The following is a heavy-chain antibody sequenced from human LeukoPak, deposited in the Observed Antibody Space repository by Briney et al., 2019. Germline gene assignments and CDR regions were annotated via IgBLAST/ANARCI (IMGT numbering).Heavy chain of an antibody. Sequence: ASLKVSCKSSGYTFLGYYIHWVRQAPGQGLEWIGCTNPKSGDTRYSQTFQGRLTLTTNMYSNTAYMEFHSLRPDDTAVYYCARGAGGSSWFFSENTYFHPWGQGSLVVASS. CDR1: GYTFLGYY. CDR2: TNPKSGDT. D-gene: IGHD6-13*01. V-gene: IGHV1-2*02. J-gene: IGHJ1*01. CDR3: ARGAGGSSWFFSENTYFHP.